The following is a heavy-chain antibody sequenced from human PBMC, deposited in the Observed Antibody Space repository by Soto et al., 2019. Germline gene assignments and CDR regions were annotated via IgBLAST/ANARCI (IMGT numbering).Heavy chain of an antibody. Sequence: SETLSLTCTVSGDPLSSGSYYWSWIRQSPGKRLEWIAYIYYTGTTKYNPSLKSRVTISVDTSKNQFSLRLTSVTAADTAVYYCARAASQYFDLLSAFHPWGQGTLVTVSS. V-gene: IGHV4-61*01. CDR1: GDPLSSGSYY. CDR3: ARAASQYFDLLSAFHP. J-gene: IGHJ5*02. CDR2: IYYTGTT. D-gene: IGHD3-9*01.